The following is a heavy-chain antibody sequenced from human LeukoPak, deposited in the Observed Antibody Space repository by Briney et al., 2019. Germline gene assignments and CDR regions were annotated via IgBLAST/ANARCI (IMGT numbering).Heavy chain of an antibody. J-gene: IGHJ4*02. CDR2: IYSGGST. CDR3: ARSIGY. CDR1: GFTVSTNY. D-gene: IGHD2-21*01. Sequence: GGSLRLSCVVSGFTVSTNYMSWVRQAPGKGLEWVSLIYSGGSTYYADSVKGRFTISRDNAKNSLYLQMNSLRAEDTAVYYCARSIGYWGQGTLVTVSS. V-gene: IGHV3-53*01.